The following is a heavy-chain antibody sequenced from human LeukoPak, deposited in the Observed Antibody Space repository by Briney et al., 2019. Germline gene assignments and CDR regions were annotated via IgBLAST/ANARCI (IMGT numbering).Heavy chain of an antibody. Sequence: GRSLRLSCAASGFTFSTYSMNWVRQAPRKGLEWVSYISSSSVTIYYAGSVKGRFTISRDNAKNSLYLQMNTLRAEDTAVYYCARGSDDSSGYYSGAGARADYWGQGTLVTVSS. J-gene: IGHJ4*02. D-gene: IGHD3-22*01. CDR3: ARGSDDSSGYYSGAGARADY. CDR1: GFTFSTYS. V-gene: IGHV3-48*01. CDR2: ISSSSVTI.